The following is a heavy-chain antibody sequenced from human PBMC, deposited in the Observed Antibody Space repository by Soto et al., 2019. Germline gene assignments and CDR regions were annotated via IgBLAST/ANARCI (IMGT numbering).Heavy chain of an antibody. J-gene: IGHJ4*02. CDR1: GFTFTRSA. Sequence: RASVKVSCKASGFTFTRSAVQWVRQARGQRLEWIGWIVVGGGNTNYAQKFQERATITRDMSTRTAYMELSSLRSEDTAVYYCAADPDYYYDSSGYYFTNPFDYWGQGTLVTVSS. CDR3: AADPDYYYDSSGYYFTNPFDY. D-gene: IGHD3-22*01. V-gene: IGHV1-58*01. CDR2: IVVGGGNT.